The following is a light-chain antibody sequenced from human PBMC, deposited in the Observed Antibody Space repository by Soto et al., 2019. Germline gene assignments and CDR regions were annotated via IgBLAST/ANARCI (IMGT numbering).Light chain of an antibody. Sequence: DIQMTQSPSSLSASVGDRVTITCRASQSITTYLNWYQLKPGKAPKLLIYAASSLQGGVPSRFSGSGSGAEFTLTISSLQPEDFASYCCQQSHSTPFTFGQGTRLEIK. CDR1: QSITTY. V-gene: IGKV1-39*01. CDR2: AAS. J-gene: IGKJ5*01. CDR3: QQSHSTPFT.